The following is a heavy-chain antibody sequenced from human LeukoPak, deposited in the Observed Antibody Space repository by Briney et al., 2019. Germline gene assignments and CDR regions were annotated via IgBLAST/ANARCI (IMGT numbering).Heavy chain of an antibody. CDR1: GYTFTGYY. J-gene: IGHJ6*03. D-gene: IGHD2-2*01. Sequence: ASVKVSCKASGYTFTGYYMHWVRQAPGQGLEWMGWINPNSGGTNYAQKFQGRVTMTRDTSISTAYMELSRLRSDDTAVYYCAREYCSSTSCYYDYYYMDVWGKGTTVTISS. CDR2: INPNSGGT. CDR3: AREYCSSTSCYYDYYYMDV. V-gene: IGHV1-2*02.